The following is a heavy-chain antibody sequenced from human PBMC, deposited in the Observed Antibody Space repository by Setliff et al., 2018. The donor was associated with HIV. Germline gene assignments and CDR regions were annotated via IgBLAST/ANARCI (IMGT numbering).Heavy chain of an antibody. D-gene: IGHD3-10*01. J-gene: IGHJ4*02. V-gene: IGHV1-2*02. CDR1: GYTFTDYY. CDR3: ARATSGTIHDF. Sequence: GASVKVSCKASGYTFTDYYMHWMRQAPGRGLEWMGWIYPKSGDTNYEQKFQGRVTLTRDTSISTAYMEVSNLRSDDTAVYYCARATSGTIHDFWGQGTLVTVSS. CDR2: IYPKSGDT.